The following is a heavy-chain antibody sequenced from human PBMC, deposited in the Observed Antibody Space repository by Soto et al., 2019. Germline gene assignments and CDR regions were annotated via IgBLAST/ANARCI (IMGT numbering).Heavy chain of an antibody. Sequence: VASVKVSCKASGYTFTGYYMHWVRQAPGQGLEWMGWINPNSGGTNYAQKFQGWVTMTRDTSISTAYMELSRLRSDDTAVYYCARDRVLRGLRYFDWSFDYWGQRTLVTVSS. V-gene: IGHV1-2*04. J-gene: IGHJ4*02. CDR3: ARDRVLRGLRYFDWSFDY. D-gene: IGHD3-9*01. CDR2: INPNSGGT. CDR1: GYTFTGYY.